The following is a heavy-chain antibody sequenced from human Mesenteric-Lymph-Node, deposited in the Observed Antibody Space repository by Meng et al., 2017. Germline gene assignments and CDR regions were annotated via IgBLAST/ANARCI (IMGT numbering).Heavy chain of an antibody. CDR3: ARDLSPTGITAAGSD. J-gene: IGHJ4*02. Sequence: SVKVSCKASGYTFTSYGISWVRQAPGQGLEWMGGIIPIFGTANYAQKFQGRVTITADKSTSTAYMELSSLRSEDTAVYYCARDLSPTGITAAGSDWGQGTLVTVSS. D-gene: IGHD6-13*01. CDR2: IIPIFGTA. V-gene: IGHV1-69*06. CDR1: GYTFTSYG.